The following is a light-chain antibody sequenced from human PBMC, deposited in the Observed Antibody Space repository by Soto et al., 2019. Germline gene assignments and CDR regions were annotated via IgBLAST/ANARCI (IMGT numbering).Light chain of an antibody. J-gene: IGKJ1*01. CDR3: LQHSTYPLT. Sequence: DIQMTQFPSSLSASVGDRVTITCRASQGIRNDLGWYQQKPGKAPKRLIYAASSLQSGVPSRFSDSESGTDFTLAISSLQPEDSATLYCLQHSTYPLTFGQGTKVEIK. CDR2: AAS. CDR1: QGIRND. V-gene: IGKV1-17*01.